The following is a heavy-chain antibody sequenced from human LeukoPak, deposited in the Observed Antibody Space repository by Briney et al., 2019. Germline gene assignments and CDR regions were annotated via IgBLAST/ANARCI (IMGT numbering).Heavy chain of an antibody. CDR2: INPSGGST. CDR3: ARSGLTGLFDY. CDR1: GYTFTSDY. D-gene: IGHD7-27*01. V-gene: IGHV1-46*01. J-gene: IGHJ4*02. Sequence: ASVKVPCKASGYTFTSDYMHWVRQAPGQGLEWMGMINPSGGSTSYAQKFQGRVTMTRDTSTSTVYMELSSLRSEDTAVYYCARSGLTGLFDYWGRGTLVTVFS.